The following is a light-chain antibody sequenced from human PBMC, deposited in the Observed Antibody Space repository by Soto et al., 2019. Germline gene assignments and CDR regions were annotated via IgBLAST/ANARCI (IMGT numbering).Light chain of an antibody. J-gene: IGLJ1*01. Sequence: LTQPAYVSGSPGHSTTISCTGTSSDVGGYNYVSWYQQHPGKAPKLMIYEVSNRPSGVSNRFSGSKSGNTASLTISGLQAEDEADYYCSSYTSSSTLVFGTGTKVTVL. CDR1: SSDVGGYNY. CDR2: EVS. CDR3: SSYTSSSTLV. V-gene: IGLV2-14*01.